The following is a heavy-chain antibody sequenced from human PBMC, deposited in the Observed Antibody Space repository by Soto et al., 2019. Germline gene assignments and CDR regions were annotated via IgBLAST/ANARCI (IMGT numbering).Heavy chain of an antibody. V-gene: IGHV3-64D*08. CDR1: GFTFSTYA. J-gene: IGHJ6*02. D-gene: IGHD5-18*01. CDR2: ISSNGDDT. CDR3: VKDLRIQLWSPGMDV. Sequence: GGSLRLSCSAPGFTFSTYAIHWVRQAPGKGLEYVSAISSNGDDTYYADSVKGRFTISRDNSKNTLYLQMSSLRAEDTAVYYCVKDLRIQLWSPGMDVWGQGTTVTVSS.